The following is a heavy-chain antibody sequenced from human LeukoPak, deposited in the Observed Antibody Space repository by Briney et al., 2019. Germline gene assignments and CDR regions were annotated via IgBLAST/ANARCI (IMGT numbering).Heavy chain of an antibody. Sequence: GGSLRLSCAASGFTFSTYAMGWVRQAPGKGLEWVSAISGSGGSTYYADSVKGRFTISRDNSKNTLYLQMNSLGAEGTAVYYCAKGQLSRGDYSGSFDYWGQGTLVTVSS. CDR1: GFTFSTYA. V-gene: IGHV3-23*01. D-gene: IGHD4-17*01. CDR3: AKGQLSRGDYSGSFDY. CDR2: ISGSGGST. J-gene: IGHJ4*02.